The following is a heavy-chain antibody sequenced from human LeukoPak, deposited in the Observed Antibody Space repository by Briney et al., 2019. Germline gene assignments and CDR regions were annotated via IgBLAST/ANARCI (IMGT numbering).Heavy chain of an antibody. V-gene: IGHV4-39*07. J-gene: IGHJ6*03. CDR1: GGSITSSSCC. CDR2: ISYSGST. D-gene: IGHD3-3*01. Sequence: SEALSLTCIVSGGSITSSSCCWGWIRQPPGKGLEWVGTISYSGSTYSNPSLKSRVTISLDTSKNQFSLKLRSVTAADTAVYYCARAVADSITIFGVANAYYYYYMDVWGKGTTVTVSS. CDR3: ARAVADSITIFGVANAYYYYYMDV.